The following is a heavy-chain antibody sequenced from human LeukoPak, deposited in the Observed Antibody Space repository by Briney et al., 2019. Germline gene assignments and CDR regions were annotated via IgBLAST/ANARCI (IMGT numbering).Heavy chain of an antibody. CDR3: ATQGRSAISGI. V-gene: IGHV3-23*01. J-gene: IGHJ3*02. Sequence: GGSLRLSCAASGFTFSNYAMSWVRQAPGKGLEWVSAISGSGGRTYYADSVKGRFTISRDNAKNSLYLQMNSLRAEDTAVYYCATQGRSAISGIWGQGTMVTVSS. CDR1: GFTFSNYA. CDR2: ISGSGGRT. D-gene: IGHD3-3*01.